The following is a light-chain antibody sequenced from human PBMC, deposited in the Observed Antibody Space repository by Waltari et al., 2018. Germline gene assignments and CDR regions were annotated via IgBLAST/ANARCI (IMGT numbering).Light chain of an antibody. CDR2: DVS. Sequence: QSALTQPASVSGSPGQSITISCTGTSRNVGAYNSFSWYQQHPGKAPKFLIYDVSQRPSGVSNRFSGSKSGNTASLTISGLQAEDEADYYCSAYPSSSTLLFGGGTRLTVL. CDR1: SRNVGAYNS. J-gene: IGLJ2*01. V-gene: IGLV2-14*01. CDR3: SAYPSSSTLL.